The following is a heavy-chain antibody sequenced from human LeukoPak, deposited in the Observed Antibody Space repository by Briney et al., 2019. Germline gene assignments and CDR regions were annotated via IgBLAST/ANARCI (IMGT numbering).Heavy chain of an antibody. Sequence: ASVKVSCKASGYTFTGYYMHWVRQAPGQGLEWMGWINPNSGGTNYAQKFQGRVTMTRNTSISTAYMELSSLRSEDTAVYYCARAGGWELPVGYYYYYYMDVWGKGTTVTIS. CDR2: INPNSGGT. V-gene: IGHV1-2*02. CDR1: GYTFTGYY. J-gene: IGHJ6*03. D-gene: IGHD1-26*01. CDR3: ARAGGWELPVGYYYYYYMDV.